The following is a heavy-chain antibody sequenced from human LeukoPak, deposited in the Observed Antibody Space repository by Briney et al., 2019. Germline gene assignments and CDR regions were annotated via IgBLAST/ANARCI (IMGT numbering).Heavy chain of an antibody. CDR1: GFTFSNAW. J-gene: IGHJ4*02. Sequence: PGGSLRLSCAASGFTFSNAWMSWVRQAPGKGLEWVGRIKSKTDGGTTDYAAPVKGGFPISRDDSKNTLYLQMNSLKTEDTAVYYCTTDTPSLYYDFWSGYYPPYFDYWGQGTLVTVSS. CDR3: TTDTPSLYYDFWSGYYPPYFDY. D-gene: IGHD3-3*01. V-gene: IGHV3-15*01. CDR2: IKSKTDGGTT.